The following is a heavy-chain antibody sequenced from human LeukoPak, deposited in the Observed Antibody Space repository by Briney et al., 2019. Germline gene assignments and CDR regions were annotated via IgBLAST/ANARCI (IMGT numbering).Heavy chain of an antibody. J-gene: IGHJ4*02. CDR1: GFSVSSNY. CDR2: IYGGGST. D-gene: IGHD3-22*01. CDR3: AKDVSFEDSSGYYYGDY. V-gene: IGHV3-53*01. Sequence: PGGSLRLSCAASGFSVSSNYMNWVRQAPGKGLEWVSLIYGGGSTNYADSVKGRFTISRDNSKNTLYLQMNSLRAEDTAVYYCAKDVSFEDSSGYYYGDYWGQGTLVTVSS.